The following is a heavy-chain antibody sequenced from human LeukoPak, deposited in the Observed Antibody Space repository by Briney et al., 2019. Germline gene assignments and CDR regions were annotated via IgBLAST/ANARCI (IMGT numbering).Heavy chain of an antibody. CDR2: IRYDGTDK. D-gene: IGHD2-2*01. J-gene: IGHJ6*03. CDR3: AKGVYYCSSSTCPQYYYYMDV. V-gene: IGHV3-30*02. Sequence: GGSLRLSCAASGFSFDNYGMHWVRQAPGKGLEWVAFIRYDGTDKYHADSVKGRFTISRDDSKNTLYLQMNSLRPEDTAVYYCAKGVYYCSSSTCPQYYYYMDVWGKGTTVTVSS. CDR1: GFSFDNYG.